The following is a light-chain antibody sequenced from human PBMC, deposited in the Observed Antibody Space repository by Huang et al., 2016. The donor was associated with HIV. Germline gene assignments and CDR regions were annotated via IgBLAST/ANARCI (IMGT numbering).Light chain of an antibody. J-gene: IGKJ2*01. CDR3: QQYNNWPPA. CDR1: QGVATN. CDR2: GAT. Sequence: EIVMTQSPATVSVSPGENATLSCRASQGVATNLAWYQQKLGQPPSLLVSGATTRATGVPDRFSGSGSGTDFTLTISGLQSEDFAVYYCQQYNNWPPAFGQGTRLEIK. V-gene: IGKV3-15*01.